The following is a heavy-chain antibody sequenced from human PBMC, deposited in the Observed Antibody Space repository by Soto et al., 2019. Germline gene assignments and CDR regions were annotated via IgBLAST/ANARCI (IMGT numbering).Heavy chain of an antibody. Sequence: PGGSLRLSCAASGFTVTSYWVHWVRQAPGKGLVWVSRTSPAGSSTYYADFVRGRFTISKDTAKNTLYLQINSLGAEDTAVHYCARARIVAAGTIVDYWGQGTLVTVSS. J-gene: IGHJ4*02. CDR2: TSPAGSST. CDR3: ARARIVAAGTIVDY. CDR1: GFTVTSYW. D-gene: IGHD6-13*01. V-gene: IGHV3-74*01.